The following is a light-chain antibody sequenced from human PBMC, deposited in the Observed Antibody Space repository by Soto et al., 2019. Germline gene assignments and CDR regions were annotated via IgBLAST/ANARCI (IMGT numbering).Light chain of an antibody. CDR3: CSYTGFYSYV. CDR1: NSDVGGYNY. CDR2: DVT. V-gene: IGLV2-11*01. J-gene: IGLJ1*01. Sequence: QSALTQSRSVSASPGQSVTISCTGTNSDVGGYNYVSWYQQYPGKAPKVMIYDVTKRPSGVPDRFSGSKSGNTASLTISGLQTEDEADYYCCSYTGFYSYVFGTGTKVTVL.